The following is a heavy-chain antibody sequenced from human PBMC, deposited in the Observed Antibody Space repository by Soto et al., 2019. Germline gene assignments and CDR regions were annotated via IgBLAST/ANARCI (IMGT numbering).Heavy chain of an antibody. CDR1: GDSVSSNSAS. CDR3: ARDRSPGSSSWYDY. V-gene: IGHV6-1*01. Sequence: PSQTLSLTCAISGDSVSSNSASWNLIRQSPSRGLEWLGRTYYGSKWYNDYAVSVKGRITINPDTSKNQFSLHLHSVTPEDTAVYYCARDRSPGSSSWYDYWGQGALVTVSS. D-gene: IGHD6-13*01. CDR2: TYYGSKWYN. J-gene: IGHJ4*02.